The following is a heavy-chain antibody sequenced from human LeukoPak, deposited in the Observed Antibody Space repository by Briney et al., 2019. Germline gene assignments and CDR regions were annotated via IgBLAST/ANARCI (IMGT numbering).Heavy chain of an antibody. CDR3: ARGGYDFWSGYPFDY. D-gene: IGHD3-3*01. CDR2: IKQDGSEK. V-gene: IGHV3-7*01. CDR1: GFTFSSYG. J-gene: IGHJ4*02. Sequence: GGSLRLSCAASGFTFSSYGMHWVRQAPGKGLEWVANIKQDGSEKYYVDSVKGRFTISRDNAKNSLYLQMNSLRAEDTAVYYCARGGYDFWSGYPFDYWGQGTLVTVSS.